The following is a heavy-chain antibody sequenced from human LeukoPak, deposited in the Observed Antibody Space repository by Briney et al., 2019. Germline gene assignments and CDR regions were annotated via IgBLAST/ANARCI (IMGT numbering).Heavy chain of an antibody. CDR1: GFTFSSYG. J-gene: IGHJ6*02. V-gene: IGHV3-30*18. D-gene: IGHD5-12*01. CDR3: AKGRYSGYDLLHYYYGMDV. Sequence: PGRSLRLSCAASGFTFSSYGMHWVRQAPGKGLEWVAVISYDGSNKYYADSVKGRFTISRDNSKNTLYLQMNSLRAEDTAVYYCAKGRYSGYDLLHYYYGMDVWGQGTTVTVSS. CDR2: ISYDGSNK.